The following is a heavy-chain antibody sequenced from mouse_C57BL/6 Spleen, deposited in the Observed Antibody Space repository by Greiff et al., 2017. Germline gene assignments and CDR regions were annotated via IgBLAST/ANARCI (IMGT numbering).Heavy chain of an antibody. V-gene: IGHV1-55*01. Sequence: QVQLKQPGAELVKPGASVKMSCKASGYTFTSYWITWVKQRPGQGLEWIGDIYPGSGSTNYNEKFKSKATLTVDTSSSTAYMQLSSLTSEDSAVYYCARDPYGSSYFDYWGQGTTLTVSS. CDR3: ARDPYGSSYFDY. J-gene: IGHJ2*01. CDR2: IYPGSGST. CDR1: GYTFTSYW. D-gene: IGHD1-1*01.